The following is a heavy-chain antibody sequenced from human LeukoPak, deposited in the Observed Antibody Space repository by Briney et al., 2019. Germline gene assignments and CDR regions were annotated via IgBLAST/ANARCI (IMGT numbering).Heavy chain of an antibody. CDR1: GDSTSGSHYS. Sequence: PSETLSLTCTVSGDSTSGSHYSWTWVRQPPGQGLEWIGNIYHIGGAYYSPSLKGRITLSVDTSKNHFSLNLDSVTAADTAVYYCGRATTPVITPFVESWGQGILVTVSS. CDR2: IYHIGGA. V-gene: IGHV4-31*03. D-gene: IGHD3-3*01. J-gene: IGHJ5*02. CDR3: GRATTPVITPFVES.